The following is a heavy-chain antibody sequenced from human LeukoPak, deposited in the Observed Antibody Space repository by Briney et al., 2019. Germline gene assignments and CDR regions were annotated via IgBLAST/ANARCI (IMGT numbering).Heavy chain of an antibody. D-gene: IGHD4-17*01. Sequence: PSETLSLTCTVSGGSISSSSYYWGWIRQPPGKGLEWNGSIYYSGSTYYNPSLKSRVTISVDTSKNQFSLKLSSVTAADTAVYYCARSGDPYTTFTVTRGLDYWGQGTLVTVSS. V-gene: IGHV4-39*07. CDR3: ARSGDPYTTFTVTRGLDY. CDR2: IYYSGST. J-gene: IGHJ4*02. CDR1: GGSISSSSYY.